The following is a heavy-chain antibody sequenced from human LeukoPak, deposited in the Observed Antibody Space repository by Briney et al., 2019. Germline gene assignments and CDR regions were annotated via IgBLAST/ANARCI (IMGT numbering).Heavy chain of an antibody. Sequence: PGGSLRLSCAASGFTFRNFAMSWVRQAPGKGLEWVSVISGSGGSTVYSDSVKGRFTISRDNSKNTLYLQMNSLRAEDTAIYYCAKDAPTYIPVTGPEDNWGQGTLATVSS. V-gene: IGHV3-23*01. J-gene: IGHJ4*02. CDR2: ISGSGGST. CDR1: GFTFRNFA. D-gene: IGHD6-19*01. CDR3: AKDAPTYIPVTGPEDN.